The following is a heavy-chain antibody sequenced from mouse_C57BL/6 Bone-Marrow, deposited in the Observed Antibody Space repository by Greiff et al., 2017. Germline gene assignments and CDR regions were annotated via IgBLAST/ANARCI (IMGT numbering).Heavy chain of an antibody. D-gene: IGHD1-1*02. V-gene: IGHV1-53*01. J-gene: IGHJ4*01. Sequence: VQLQQPGTELVKPGASVKLSCKASGYTFTSYWMHWVKQRPGQGLEWIGNINPSNGGTNYNEKFKSKATLTVDNSSSTAYMQLSSLTSEDSAVYYCARGGLWFAKAGDYWGQGTSVTVSS. CDR1: GYTFTSYW. CDR3: ARGGLWFAKAGDY. CDR2: INPSNGGT.